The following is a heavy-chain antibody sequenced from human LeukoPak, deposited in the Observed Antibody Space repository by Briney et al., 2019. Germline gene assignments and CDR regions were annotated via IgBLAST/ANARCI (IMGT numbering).Heavy chain of an antibody. V-gene: IGHV3-11*01. CDR1: GVTFSDYY. CDR2: ISSSGSTI. CDR3: AKDRGRVTIGDAFDI. Sequence: PGGSLRLSCAASGVTFSDYYMSWIRQAPGKGLEWVSYISSSGSTIYYADSVKGRFTISRDNAKNSLYLQMNSLRAEDTAVYYCAKDRGRVTIGDAFDIWGQGTMVTVSS. D-gene: IGHD4-17*01. J-gene: IGHJ3*02.